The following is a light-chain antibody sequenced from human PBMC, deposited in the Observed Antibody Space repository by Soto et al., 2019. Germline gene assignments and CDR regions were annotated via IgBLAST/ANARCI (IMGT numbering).Light chain of an antibody. V-gene: IGKV1-33*01. CDR2: DAS. CDR3: QQYDNLSIT. J-gene: IGKJ5*01. CDR1: QDISNY. Sequence: DIQMTQSPSSLSASVGYRGTISCQASQDISNYLNWYQQKPGKAPKLLIYDASNLETGVPSRFSGSGSGTDFTFTISSLQPEDIATYYCQQYDNLSITCGQGTRLEIK.